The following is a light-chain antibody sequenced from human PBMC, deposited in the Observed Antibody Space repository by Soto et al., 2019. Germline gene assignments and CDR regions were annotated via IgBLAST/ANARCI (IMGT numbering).Light chain of an antibody. V-gene: IGLV2-14*01. J-gene: IGLJ1*01. CDR3: SSYTSSSTLLYV. CDR2: DVT. Sequence: QSALTQPASVSGSPGQSITISCTGTSSYVGGYNYVSWYQQHPGKAPKLMIYDVTNRPSGVSNRFSGSKSGNTASLTIYGLQAEDEADYYCSSYTSSSTLLYVFGTGTKLTVL. CDR1: SSYVGGYNY.